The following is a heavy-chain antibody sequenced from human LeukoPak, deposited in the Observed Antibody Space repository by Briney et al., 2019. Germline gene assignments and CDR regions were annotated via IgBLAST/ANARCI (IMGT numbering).Heavy chain of an antibody. J-gene: IGHJ4*02. D-gene: IGHD3-22*01. V-gene: IGHV1-3*01. CDR2: INAGNGNT. CDR1: GGTFSSYA. CDR3: AREVWDSSGYYYGY. Sequence: ASVKVSCKASGGTFSSYAISWVRQAPGQRLEWMGWINAGNGNTKYSQKFQGRVTITRDTSASTAYMELSSLRSEDTAVYYCAREVWDSSGYYYGYWGQGTLVTVSS.